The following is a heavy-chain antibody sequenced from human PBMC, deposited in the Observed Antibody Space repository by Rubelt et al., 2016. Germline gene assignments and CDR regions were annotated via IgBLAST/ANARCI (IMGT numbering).Heavy chain of an antibody. CDR3: ARGTVTKRTAFDY. CDR1: GGSISSTNW. CDR2: INHSGST. D-gene: IGHD4-17*01. J-gene: IGHJ4*02. Sequence: QVQLQESGPGLVKPSGTLSLTCAVSGGSISSTNWWNWVRQPPGKGLEWIGEINHSGSTNYNPSLKSRVTISVDTSKNQFSLKLSSVTAAETAVYYWARGTVTKRTAFDYWGQGTLVTVSS. V-gene: IGHV4-4*02.